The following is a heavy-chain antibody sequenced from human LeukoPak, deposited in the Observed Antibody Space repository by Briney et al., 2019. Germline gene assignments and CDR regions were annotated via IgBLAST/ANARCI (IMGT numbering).Heavy chain of an antibody. CDR1: DDSLSSGTYY. CDR3: ARGVDRTKIYS. Sequence: SQTLSLTCTVSDDSLSSGTYYWNWIRLYPGKGLEWIGCIHYTGSIYYNPSLKGRVTISVDTSKNQFSLDVNSVTAADTAVYYCARGVDRTKIYSWGQGTLVTVSS. J-gene: IGHJ4*02. D-gene: IGHD5-12*01. CDR2: IHYTGSI. V-gene: IGHV4-31*03.